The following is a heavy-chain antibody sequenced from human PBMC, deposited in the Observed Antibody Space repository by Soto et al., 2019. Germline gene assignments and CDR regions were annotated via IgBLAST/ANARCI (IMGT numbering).Heavy chain of an antibody. CDR1: GFSLSTGGVG. CDR2: IYWDDDK. V-gene: IGHV2-5*02. J-gene: IGHJ6*02. D-gene: IGHD6-6*01. CDR3: AHGLGSSSGTNYYYAMDV. Sequence: QITLKESGPTLVKPRQTLTLTCTFSGFSLSTGGVGVGWIRQPPGKALEWLALIYWDDDKRYRPSLKSRLTITKDXXKXQXXLTMTNIDPVDTATYYCAHGLGSSSGTNYYYAMDVWGQGTTVTVSS.